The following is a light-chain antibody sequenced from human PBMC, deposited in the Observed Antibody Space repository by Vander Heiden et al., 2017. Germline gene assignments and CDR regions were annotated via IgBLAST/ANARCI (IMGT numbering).Light chain of an antibody. CDR1: QSALYSPNNKNC. Sequence: DIVMTQSPDSLAVSLGERATINCKSSQSALYSPNNKNCLAWYQQKPGQSPKLLIYWASTRESGVPDRFSGSGSGTDFTLTISSLQAEDVAVYYCQQDYSTPLTFGGGTKVEIK. J-gene: IGKJ4*01. V-gene: IGKV4-1*01. CDR3: QQDYSTPLT. CDR2: WAS.